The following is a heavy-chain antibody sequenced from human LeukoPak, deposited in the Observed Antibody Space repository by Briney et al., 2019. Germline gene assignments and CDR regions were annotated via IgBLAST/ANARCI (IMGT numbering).Heavy chain of an antibody. V-gene: IGHV4-59*08. J-gene: IGHJ4*02. CDR3: ARHGSVGVHYFDY. Sequence: SETLSLICTVSGGSISSYYWRWIRQPPGKGLEWIGYISNSGSTNYNPSLKSRVTISVDTSKIQFSLKLSSVTAADTAVYHCARHGSVGVHYFDYWGQGTLVTVSS. CDR1: GGSISSYY. CDR2: ISNSGST. D-gene: IGHD3-16*01.